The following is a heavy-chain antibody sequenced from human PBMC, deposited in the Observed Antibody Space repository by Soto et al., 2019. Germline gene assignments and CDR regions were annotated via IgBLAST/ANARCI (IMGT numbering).Heavy chain of an antibody. D-gene: IGHD2-15*01. CDR1: GFTFSSYA. CDR2: ISGSGGST. J-gene: IGHJ5*02. Sequence: GGSLRLSCAASGFTFSSYAMSWVRQAPGKGLEWVSAISGSGGSTYYADSVKGRFTISRDNSKNTLYLQMNSLRAEDTAAYYCAKDQGDDVVVVAASLNFWFDPWGQGTLVTVSS. CDR3: AKDQGDDVVVVAASLNFWFDP. V-gene: IGHV3-23*01.